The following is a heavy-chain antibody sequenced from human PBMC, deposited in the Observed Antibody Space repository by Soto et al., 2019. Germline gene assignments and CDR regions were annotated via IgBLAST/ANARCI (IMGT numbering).Heavy chain of an antibody. V-gene: IGHV3-30-3*01. J-gene: IGHJ6*02. CDR3: ARVSGKSSSWYGMDV. CDR2: ISYDGSNK. CDR1: GFPFSSYA. Sequence: GGSLRLSCAASGFPFSSYAMHWVRQAPGKGLEWVAVISYDGSNKYYADSVKGRFTISRDNSKNTLYLQMNSLRAEDTAVYYCARVSGKSSSWYGMDVWGQGTTVTVSS. D-gene: IGHD6-13*01.